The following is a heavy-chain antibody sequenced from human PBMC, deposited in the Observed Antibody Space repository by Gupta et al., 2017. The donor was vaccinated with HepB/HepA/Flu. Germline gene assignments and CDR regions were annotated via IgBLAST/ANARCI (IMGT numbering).Heavy chain of an antibody. D-gene: IGHD4-17*01. CDR1: GSTFSSYS. V-gene: IGHV3-21*01. CDR2: ISSSSSYI. CDR3: AREYFGDYWNYGMDV. Sequence: EVQLVESGGGLVKPGGSLRLSCAASGSTFSSYSMNWVRQAPGKGLEWVSSISSSSSYIYYADSVKGRFTISRDNAKNSLYLQMNSLRAEDTAVYYCAREYFGDYWNYGMDVWGQGTTVTVSS. J-gene: IGHJ6*02.